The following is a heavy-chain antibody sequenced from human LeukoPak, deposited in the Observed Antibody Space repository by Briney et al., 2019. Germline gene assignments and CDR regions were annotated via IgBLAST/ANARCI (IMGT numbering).Heavy chain of an antibody. CDR3: ARHGVAVAVGWYFDL. D-gene: IGHD6-19*01. CDR1: GGSISSSSYY. CDR2: INHSGST. V-gene: IGHV4-39*01. Sequence: SETLSLTCTVSGGSISSSSYYWGWIRQPPGKGLEWIGEINHSGSTNYNPSLKSRVTISVDTSKNQFSLKLSSVTAADTAVYYCARHGVAVAVGWYFDLWGRGTLVTVSS. J-gene: IGHJ2*01.